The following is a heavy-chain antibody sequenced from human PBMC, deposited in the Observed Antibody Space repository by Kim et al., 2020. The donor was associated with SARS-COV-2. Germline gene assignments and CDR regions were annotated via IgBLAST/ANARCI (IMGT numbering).Heavy chain of an antibody. J-gene: IGHJ6*02. D-gene: IGHD5-12*01. Sequence: GGSLRLSCAASGFTVSSYAMHWVRQAPGKGLEWVAVISYDGSTKYYADSVKGRFTISRDNSKNTLYLQMNSLGAEATAVYYCARARSVYGMDVWGQGTTVTVSS. CDR3: ARARSVYGMDV. CDR1: GFTVSSYA. V-gene: IGHV3-30*04. CDR2: ISYDGSTK.